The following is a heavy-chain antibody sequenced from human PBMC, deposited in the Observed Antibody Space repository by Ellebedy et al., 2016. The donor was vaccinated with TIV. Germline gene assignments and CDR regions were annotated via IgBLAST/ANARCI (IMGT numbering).Heavy chain of an antibody. CDR1: GYSFTSYW. V-gene: IGHV5-51*01. CDR2: IYPGDSDT. J-gene: IGHJ6*02. D-gene: IGHD3-16*01. CDR3: ARRGGNYYYGMDV. Sequence: GESLKLSXKGSGYSFTSYWIGWVRQMPGKGLEWMGIIYPGDSDTRYSPSFQGQVTISADKSISTAYLQWSSLKASDTAMYYCARRGGNYYYGMDVWGQGTTVTVSS.